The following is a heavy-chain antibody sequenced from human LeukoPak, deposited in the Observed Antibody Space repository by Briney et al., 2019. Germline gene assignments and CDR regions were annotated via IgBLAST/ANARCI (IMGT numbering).Heavy chain of an antibody. CDR2: IWYDGSNK. D-gene: IGHD3-22*01. V-gene: IGHV3-33*01. CDR1: GFTFSSYG. Sequence: GGSLRLSCAASGFTFSSYGMHWVRQAPGKGLEWVAVIWYDGSNKYYADSVKGRFTISRDNFKNTLYLQMNSLRAEDTAVYYCARDATNYYDSSGYIDYWGQGTLVTVSS. J-gene: IGHJ4*02. CDR3: ARDATNYYDSSGYIDY.